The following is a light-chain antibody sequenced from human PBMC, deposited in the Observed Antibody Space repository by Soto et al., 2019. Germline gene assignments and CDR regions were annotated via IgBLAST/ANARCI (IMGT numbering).Light chain of an antibody. V-gene: IGKV3-15*01. CDR1: QSVSSY. Sequence: EKVMTQSPATLSVSPGERVTLSCRASQSVSSYLAWYQQKPGQAPRLLIYDASTRATGIPARFSGSGSGTEFTLTISSLQSEACAVYYCQQYNNWPLTLGGGTKVEIK. CDR2: DAS. CDR3: QQYNNWPLT. J-gene: IGKJ4*01.